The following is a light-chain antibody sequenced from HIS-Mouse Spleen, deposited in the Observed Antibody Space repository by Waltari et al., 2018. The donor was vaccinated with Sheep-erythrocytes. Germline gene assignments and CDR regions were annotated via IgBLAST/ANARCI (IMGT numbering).Light chain of an antibody. CDR1: SSDVGSYNL. J-gene: IGLJ2*01. CDR3: CSYAGSSTLV. CDR2: EGI. V-gene: IGLV2-23*01. Sequence: QSALTQPASVSGSPGQSITISCTGTSSDVGSYNLVSWYQQHPGKAPKLMIYEGIKRPSGVSNRVSGSKSGKTASLTISGLQAEDEADYYCCSYAGSSTLVFGGGTKLTVL.